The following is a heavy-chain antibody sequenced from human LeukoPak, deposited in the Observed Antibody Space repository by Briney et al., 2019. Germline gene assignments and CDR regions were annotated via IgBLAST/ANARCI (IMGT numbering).Heavy chain of an antibody. CDR1: GFTFSGSA. V-gene: IGHV3-73*01. Sequence: GGSLRLSCAASGFTFSGSAMHWVRQASGKGLEWVGRIRSKANSYATACAASVKGRFTISRDDSKNTAYLQMNSLKTEDTAVYYCTRLAAVAAHSDYWGQGTLVTVSS. CDR2: IRSKANSYAT. CDR3: TRLAAVAAHSDY. J-gene: IGHJ4*02. D-gene: IGHD6-19*01.